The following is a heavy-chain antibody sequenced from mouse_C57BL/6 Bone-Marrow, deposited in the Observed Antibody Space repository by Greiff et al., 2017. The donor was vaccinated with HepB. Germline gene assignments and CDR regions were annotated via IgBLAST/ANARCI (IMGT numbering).Heavy chain of an antibody. Sequence: QVQLQQPGAELVRPGTSVKLSCKASGYTFTSYWMHWVKQRPGQGLEWIGVIDPSDSYTNYNQKFKGKATLTVDTSSSTAYMQLSSLTSEDSAVYYCARSGYSYGSSYVPFAYWGQGTLVTVSA. CDR2: IDPSDSYT. V-gene: IGHV1-59*01. D-gene: IGHD1-1*01. CDR3: ARSGYSYGSSYVPFAY. J-gene: IGHJ3*01. CDR1: GYTFTSYW.